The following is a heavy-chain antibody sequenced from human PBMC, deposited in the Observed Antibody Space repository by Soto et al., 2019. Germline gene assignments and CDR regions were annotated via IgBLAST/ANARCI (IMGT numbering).Heavy chain of an antibody. CDR1: GGSISRSTYY. D-gene: IGHD6-13*01. Sequence: PSETLSLTCTVSGGSISRSTYYWGWIRQPPGEGLEYVGSIYESGTTYYNPSLRSRATISVDTSKNYFSLRLNSVTAADTAVYYCARVEVDTSSSWSSGSYYYGMDAWAQRTTVTV. CDR2: IYESGTT. J-gene: IGHJ6*02. CDR3: ARVEVDTSSSWSSGSYYYGMDA. V-gene: IGHV4-39*07.